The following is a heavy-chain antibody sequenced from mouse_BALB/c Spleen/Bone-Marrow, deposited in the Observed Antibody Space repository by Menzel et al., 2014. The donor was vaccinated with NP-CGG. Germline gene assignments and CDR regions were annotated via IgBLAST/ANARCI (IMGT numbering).Heavy chain of an antibody. D-gene: IGHD2-1*01. CDR2: INPYYGST. J-gene: IGHJ4*01. CDR3: ARSDGINFAMDF. V-gene: IGHV1S135*01. CDR1: GYSFTGYN. Sequence: VQLQQPGAELMKPGASVKISCKTSGYSFTGYNMNWVTQRNGKSLEWIGNINPYYGSTGYNQRFKGKATLTVDKSSSTAFMQLKGLTSEDSAVYYCARSDGINFAMDFWGQGTSVTVSS.